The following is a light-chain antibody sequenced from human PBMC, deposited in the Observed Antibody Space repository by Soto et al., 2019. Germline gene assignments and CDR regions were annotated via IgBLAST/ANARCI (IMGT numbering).Light chain of an antibody. Sequence: QSVLTQPASVSGSPGQSINISSTGTSSDVGGYNYVSWYQHHPGKAPKLMIYDVGNRPSGVSNRFSGSKSGNTASLTISGLQAEDEADYYCSSYTSSSTVVFGGGTKLTVL. J-gene: IGLJ2*01. V-gene: IGLV2-14*03. CDR3: SSYTSSSTVV. CDR1: SSDVGGYNY. CDR2: DVG.